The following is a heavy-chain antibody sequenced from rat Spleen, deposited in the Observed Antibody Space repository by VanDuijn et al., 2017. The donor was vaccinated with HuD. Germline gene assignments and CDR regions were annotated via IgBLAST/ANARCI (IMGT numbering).Heavy chain of an antibody. CDR2: INSSGST. V-gene: IGHV3-3*01. CDR1: GYSITSSYR. D-gene: IGHD1-11*01. Sequence: EVQLQESGPGLVKPSQSLSLTCSVTGYSITSSYRWNWIRKFPGNNLEWMGYINSSGSTNYNPSLKSRISITRDTSKNPFFLQVNSVTTEDTATYYCARGEGYVMDAWGQGASVTVSS. CDR3: ARGEGYVMDA. J-gene: IGHJ4*01.